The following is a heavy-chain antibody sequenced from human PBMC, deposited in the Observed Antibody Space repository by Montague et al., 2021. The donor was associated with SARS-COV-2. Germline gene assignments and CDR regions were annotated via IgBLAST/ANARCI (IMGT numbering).Heavy chain of an antibody. CDR2: IDWXDDK. D-gene: IGHD6-13*01. CDR1: GFSLSTSGMC. Sequence: PALVKPTQTLTLTCTFSGFSLSTSGMCVSWIRQPPGKALEWLALIDWXDDKYYSTSLKTRLTISKDTSKNQVVLTMTNMDPVDTATYYCARIFDSSWPTFDYWGQGTPVTVSS. J-gene: IGHJ4*02. CDR3: ARIFDSSWPTFDY. V-gene: IGHV2-70*01.